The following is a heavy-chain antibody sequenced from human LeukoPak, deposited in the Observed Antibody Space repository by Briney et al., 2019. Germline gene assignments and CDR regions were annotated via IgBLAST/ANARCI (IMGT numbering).Heavy chain of an antibody. V-gene: IGHV4-34*01. J-gene: IGHJ6*02. CDR2: INHSGST. CDR3: ARFRAALVRGARGYGMDV. CDR1: GGSFSGYY. Sequence: SETLSLTCAVYGGSFSGYYWSWIRQPPGKGLEWIGEINHSGSTNYNPSLKSRVAISVDTSKNQFSLKLSSVTAADTAVYYCARFRAALVRGARGYGMDVWGQGTTVTVSS. D-gene: IGHD3-10*01.